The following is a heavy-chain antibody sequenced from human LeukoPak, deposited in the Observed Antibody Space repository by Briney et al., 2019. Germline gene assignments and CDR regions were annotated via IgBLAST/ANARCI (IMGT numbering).Heavy chain of an antibody. D-gene: IGHD3-22*01. CDR2: IYPGDSDT. V-gene: IGHV5-51*01. CDR3: ARRGRGYDSSGYYLNWFDP. Sequence: GESLKISCKGSGYSFTSYWIGWVRQMPGKGLEWMGIIYPGDSDTRYSPSFQGQVTISADKSISTAYLQWSSLKASDTAMYYCARRGRGYDSSGYYLNWFDPWGQGTLVTVPS. J-gene: IGHJ5*02. CDR1: GYSFTSYW.